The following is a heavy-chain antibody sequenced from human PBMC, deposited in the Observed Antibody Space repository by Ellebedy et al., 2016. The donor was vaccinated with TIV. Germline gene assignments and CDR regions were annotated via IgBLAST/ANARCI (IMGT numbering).Heavy chain of an antibody. CDR1: GFTFSAYW. J-gene: IGHJ4*02. D-gene: IGHD2-21*02. CDR3: ARALGGGHCY. CDR2: IKQDGSEK. V-gene: IGHV3-7*01. Sequence: GGSLRLXXAASGFTFSAYWMHWVRQAPGKGLEWVANIKQDGSEKYYVDSVKGRCTISRDNAKNSLYLQMNSLRAEDTAVYYCARALGGGHCYWGQGTLVTVSS.